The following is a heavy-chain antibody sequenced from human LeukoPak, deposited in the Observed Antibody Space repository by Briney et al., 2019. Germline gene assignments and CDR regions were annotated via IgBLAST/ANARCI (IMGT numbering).Heavy chain of an antibody. Sequence: SETLYLTCSVSGGSISSSSHYWGWIRQSPGMGLEWIGSIFDSGSTYYNPSLKSRVTISADTSKNQFSLKLSSVTAADTAVYYCARSIFSPYYMDVWGKGTTVTVSS. J-gene: IGHJ6*03. CDR1: GGSISSSSHY. V-gene: IGHV4-39*07. CDR2: IFDSGST. CDR3: ARSIFSPYYMDV. D-gene: IGHD3-3*02.